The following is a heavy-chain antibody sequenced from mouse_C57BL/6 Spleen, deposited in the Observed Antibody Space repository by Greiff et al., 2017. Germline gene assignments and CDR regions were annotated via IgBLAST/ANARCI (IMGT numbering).Heavy chain of an antibody. Sequence: EVKLLESGGGLVKPGGSLKLSCAASGFTFSSYTMSWVRQTPEKRLEWVATISGGGGNTYYPDSVKGRFTISRENAKNTLYLQMSSLRSEDTALYYCARQRIYYGNYDYFDYWGQGTTLTVSS. D-gene: IGHD2-1*01. CDR1: GFTFSSYT. CDR3: ARQRIYYGNYDYFDY. J-gene: IGHJ2*01. CDR2: ISGGGGNT. V-gene: IGHV5-9*01.